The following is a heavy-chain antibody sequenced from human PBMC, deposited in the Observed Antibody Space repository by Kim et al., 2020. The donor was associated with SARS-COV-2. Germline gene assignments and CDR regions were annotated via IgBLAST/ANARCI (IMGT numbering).Heavy chain of an antibody. V-gene: IGHV2-70*01. CDR2: IDWDDDK. J-gene: IGHJ3*02. D-gene: IGHD3-10*01. CDR3: ARTAGRRGRGDAFDI. CDR1: GFSLSTSGMC. Sequence: SGPTLVNPTHTLTLTCTFSGFSLSTSGMCVSWIRQPPGKALEWLALIDWDDDKYYSTSLKTRLTISKDTSKNQVVLTMTNMDPVDTATYYCARTAGRRGRGDAFDIWGQGTMVTVSS.